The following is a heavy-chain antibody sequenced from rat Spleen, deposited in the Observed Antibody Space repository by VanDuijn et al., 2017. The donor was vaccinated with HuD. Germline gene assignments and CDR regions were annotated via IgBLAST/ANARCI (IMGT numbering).Heavy chain of an antibody. CDR2: ISYGDTSGHSST. CDR1: GFSFSSNW. V-gene: IGHV5-29*01. J-gene: IGHJ2*01. CDR3: ARQRGPSWFAY. Sequence: EVQLVESGGGLVQPGSPLKLSCAASGFSFSSNWLNWIRQAPTKGLEWVATISYGDTSGHSSTYYRDSVKGRFTISRDNAKSTLSLQMDSLRSEDTATYYCARQRGPSWFAYWGQGVMVTVSS. D-gene: IGHD3-1*01.